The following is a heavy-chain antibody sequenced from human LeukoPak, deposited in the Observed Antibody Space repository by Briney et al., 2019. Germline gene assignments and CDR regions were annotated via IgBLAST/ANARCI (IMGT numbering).Heavy chain of an antibody. V-gene: IGHV4-39*01. D-gene: IGHD3-10*01. Sequence: PSETLSLTCTVSGGSITNSDYFWGWIRQPPGKGLEWIGNVDYSGRTHCNPSLMSRVTIYADNSKNQFSLKLRSVTAADTAVYYCVRLDASSAHFSGSFPDYWGQGTLVTVSS. CDR1: GGSITNSDYF. CDR3: VRLDASSAHFSGSFPDY. J-gene: IGHJ4*02. CDR2: VDYSGRT.